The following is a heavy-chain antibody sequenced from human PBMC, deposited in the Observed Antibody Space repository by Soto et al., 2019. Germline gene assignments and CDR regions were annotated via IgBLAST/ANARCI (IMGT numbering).Heavy chain of an antibody. CDR2: IFSNDEK. Sequence: SGPTLVNPTETLTLTCTVSGFSLSNARMGVSWIRQPPGKALEWLAHIFSNDEKSYSTSLKSRLTVSKDTSKSQVVLTMTNMDPVDTATYYCARIPLSYVQNWFDHWGQGTLVPVSP. CDR1: GFSLSNARMG. J-gene: IGHJ5*02. CDR3: ARIPLSYVQNWFDH. D-gene: IGHD5-18*01. V-gene: IGHV2-26*01.